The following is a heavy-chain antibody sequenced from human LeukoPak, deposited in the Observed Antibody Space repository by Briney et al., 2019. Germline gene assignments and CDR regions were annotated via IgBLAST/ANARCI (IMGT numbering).Heavy chain of an antibody. CDR3: AKSMTLHWRGFFHL. CDR1: GFTFSSYW. J-gene: IGHJ2*01. Sequence: GGSLRLSCAASGFTFSSYWMSWVRQAPGKGLEWVANIKQDGSEKYYVDSVRGRFTISRDNSKNTLYLQKNSLRADDTAIYYRAKSMTLHWRGFFHLWGRGAHVPVSS. V-gene: IGHV3-7*03. D-gene: IGHD1-1*01. CDR2: IKQDGSEK.